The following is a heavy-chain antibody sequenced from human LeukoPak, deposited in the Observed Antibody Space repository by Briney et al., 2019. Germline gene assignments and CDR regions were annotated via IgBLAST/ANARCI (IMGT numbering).Heavy chain of an antibody. CDR3: ARGAPRGIDY. D-gene: IGHD3-16*01. CDR2: IYYSGST. CDR1: GGSISNYY. V-gene: IGHV4-59*01. Sequence: PSETLSLTCTVSGGSISNYYWSWIRQPPGKGLEWIGYIYYSGSTNYNPSLKSRVTISVDTSKNQFSLKLSSVTAAGTAVYYCARGAPRGIDYWGQGTLVTVSS. J-gene: IGHJ4*02.